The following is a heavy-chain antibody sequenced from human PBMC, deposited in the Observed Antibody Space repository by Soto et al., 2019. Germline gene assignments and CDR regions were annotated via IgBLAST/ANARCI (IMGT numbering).Heavy chain of an antibody. Sequence: ASVKVSCKASGYTFTGYYMHWVRQAPGQGLEWMGWINPNGGGTNYAQKFQGWVTMTRDTSISTAYMELSRLRSDDTAVYYCARYGDYDPHFDYWGQGTLVTVSS. D-gene: IGHD4-17*01. J-gene: IGHJ4*02. CDR3: ARYGDYDPHFDY. CDR1: GYTFTGYY. V-gene: IGHV1-2*04. CDR2: INPNGGGT.